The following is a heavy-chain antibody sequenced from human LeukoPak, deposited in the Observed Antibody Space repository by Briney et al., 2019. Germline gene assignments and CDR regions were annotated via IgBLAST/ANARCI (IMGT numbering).Heavy chain of an antibody. D-gene: IGHD6-19*01. Sequence: GGSLRLSCVASGFTFSSHSMNWVRQAPGKGLEWVSYISGTYNTIYYTESVQGRFTISRDNAKNSLYLQMNSLRAEDTAVYYCAIPGFGYSSGWFYFDYWGQGTLVTVSS. CDR2: ISGTYNTI. CDR3: AIPGFGYSSGWFYFDY. J-gene: IGHJ4*02. CDR1: GFTFSSHS. V-gene: IGHV3-48*04.